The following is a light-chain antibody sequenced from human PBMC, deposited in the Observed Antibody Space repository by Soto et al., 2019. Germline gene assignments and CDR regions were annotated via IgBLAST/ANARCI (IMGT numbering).Light chain of an antibody. J-gene: IGLJ3*02. V-gene: IGLV1-47*01. Sequence: QSVLTQPPSASGTPGQRVTISCSGSSSNIGSKEVFWYQQLPGTAPKLLISKTYERPSGVPDRFSGSKSGTSASLAIGGLRSEDEADYHCAAWDDSLSGWVFGGGTKLTVL. CDR1: SSNIGSKE. CDR2: KTY. CDR3: AAWDDSLSGWV.